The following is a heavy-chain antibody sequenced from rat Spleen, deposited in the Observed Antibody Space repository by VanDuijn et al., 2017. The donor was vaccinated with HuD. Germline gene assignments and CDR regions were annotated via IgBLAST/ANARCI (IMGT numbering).Heavy chain of an antibody. D-gene: IGHD1-3*01. J-gene: IGHJ2*01. CDR1: GFTFSDYY. CDR3: TTDRPGALMEA. Sequence: EVQLVESGGGLVQPGRSLKLSCAASGFTFSDYYMAWVRQAPKKGLEWVASISPSGGSTYYRDSVKGRFTVSRDNTRNTLYLQMDSLRSEDTATYYCTTDRPGALMEAWGQGVMVTVSS. CDR2: ISPSGGST. V-gene: IGHV5-27*01.